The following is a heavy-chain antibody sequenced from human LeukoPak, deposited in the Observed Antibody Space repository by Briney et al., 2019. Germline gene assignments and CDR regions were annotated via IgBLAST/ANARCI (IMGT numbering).Heavy chain of an antibody. CDR2: IRYDGSNK. J-gene: IGHJ4*02. V-gene: IGHV3-30*02. D-gene: IGHD3-22*01. CDR1: GFTFSTYG. Sequence: GGSLRLSCAASGFTFSTYGMHWVRHAPGRGLEWVAFIRYDGSNKYYADSVKGRFTISRDNAKNSLYLQMNSLRAEDTAVYYCVRDYYDSSGYTLRANWGQGTLVTVSS. CDR3: VRDYYDSSGYTLRAN.